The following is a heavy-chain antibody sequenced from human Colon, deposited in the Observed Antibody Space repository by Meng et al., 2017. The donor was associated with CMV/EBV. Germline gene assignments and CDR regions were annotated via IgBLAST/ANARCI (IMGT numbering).Heavy chain of an antibody. Sequence: SGPTLVKPTQTFTLTCTFSGFLLSTSGVGVGWIRQPPGKALEWLALIYWNDDKRYSPSLKSRLTITKDTSKNQVFLSMTDMDPVDTATYYCAHSPQVDDFWSGNLVAFHIWGQGTMVTVSS. D-gene: IGHD3-3*01. J-gene: IGHJ3*02. V-gene: IGHV2-5*01. CDR3: AHSPQVDDFWSGNLVAFHI. CDR2: IYWNDDK. CDR1: GFLLSTSGVG.